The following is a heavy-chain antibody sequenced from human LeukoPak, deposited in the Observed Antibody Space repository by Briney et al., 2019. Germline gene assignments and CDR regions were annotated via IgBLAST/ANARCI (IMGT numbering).Heavy chain of an antibody. CDR3: ARVWVGAVDY. CDR1: GGTCSSYA. CDR2: IIPIFGTA. D-gene: IGHD1-26*01. J-gene: IGHJ4*02. V-gene: IGHV1-69*01. Sequence: SVKVSCKASGGTCSSYAISWVRQAPGQGLEWMGGIIPIFGTANYAQRFQDRVTITADESTSTAYMELSRLRSDDTAVYYCARVWVGAVDYWGQGTLVTVSS.